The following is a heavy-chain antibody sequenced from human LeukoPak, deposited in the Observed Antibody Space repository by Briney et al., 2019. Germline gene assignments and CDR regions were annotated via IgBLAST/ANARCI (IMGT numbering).Heavy chain of an antibody. D-gene: IGHD3-10*01. CDR1: GFTFAGYA. CDR2: ISGSGSST. J-gene: IGHJ3*02. Sequence: PGGSLRLSCAASGFTFAGYAVTWVRQGPGKGLDGVSTISGSGSSTYYADSVKGRFTISRDNSKNTLYLQMNSLRAEDTAVYYCAKEEGSSRSHHPWDPFDIWGQGTMVTVSS. V-gene: IGHV3-23*01. CDR3: AKEEGSSRSHHPWDPFDI.